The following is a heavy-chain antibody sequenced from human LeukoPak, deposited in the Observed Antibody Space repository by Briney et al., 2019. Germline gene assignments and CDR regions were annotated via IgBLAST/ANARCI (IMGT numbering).Heavy chain of an antibody. CDR3: ARGKLIDY. D-gene: IGHD1-26*01. V-gene: IGHV4-34*01. J-gene: IGHJ4*02. CDR1: GGSFSGYY. CDR2: INHSGST. Sequence: SETLSLTCAVYGGSFSGYYWSWIRQPPGKGLEWIGEINHSGSTNYNPSLKSRVTISVDTSKNQFSLKLSSVTAADTAVYCCARGKLIDYWGQGTLVTVSS.